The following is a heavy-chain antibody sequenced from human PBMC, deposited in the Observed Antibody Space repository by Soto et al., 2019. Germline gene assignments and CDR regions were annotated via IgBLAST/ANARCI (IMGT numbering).Heavy chain of an antibody. J-gene: IGHJ4*02. CDR2: ISGSGGST. Sequence: GGSLRLSCAASGFTFSSYAMSWVRQAPGKGLEWVSAISGSGGSTYYADSVKGRFTISRDNSKNTLYLQMNSLRAEDTAVYYCAKDNYRGSIAARPYDYWGQGTLVTVSS. D-gene: IGHD6-6*01. CDR3: AKDNYRGSIAARPYDY. V-gene: IGHV3-23*01. CDR1: GFTFSSYA.